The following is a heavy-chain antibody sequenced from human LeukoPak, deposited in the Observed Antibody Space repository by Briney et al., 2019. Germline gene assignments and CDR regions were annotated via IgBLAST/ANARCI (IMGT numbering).Heavy chain of an antibody. D-gene: IGHD3-10*01. CDR3: ARDRGRYGMDV. CDR1: GFTFSSYD. Sequence: PGGSLRLSCAASGFTFSSYDMHWVRQATGKGLEWVSAIGTAGDTYYPGSVKGRFTISRENAKNSLYLQMNSLRAEDTAVYYCARDRGRYGMDVWGQGTTVTDSS. V-gene: IGHV3-13*01. J-gene: IGHJ6*02. CDR2: IGTAGDT.